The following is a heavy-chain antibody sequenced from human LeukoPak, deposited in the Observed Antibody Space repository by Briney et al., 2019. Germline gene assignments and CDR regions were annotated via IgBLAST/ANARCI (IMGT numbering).Heavy chain of an antibody. Sequence: PSETLSLTCTVSGGSISSGSYYWSWIRQPAGKGLEWIGRIYTSGSTNYNPSLKSRVTISVDTSKNQFSLKLSSVTAADTAVYYCASTPGWEVATLDYWGQGTLVTVSS. J-gene: IGHJ4*02. D-gene: IGHD5-24*01. CDR3: ASTPGWEVATLDY. CDR1: GGSISSGSYY. V-gene: IGHV4-61*02. CDR2: IYTSGST.